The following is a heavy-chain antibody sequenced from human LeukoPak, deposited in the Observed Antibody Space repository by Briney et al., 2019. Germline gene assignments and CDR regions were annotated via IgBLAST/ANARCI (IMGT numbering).Heavy chain of an antibody. J-gene: IGHJ5*02. CDR2: IGTGGDT. V-gene: IGHV3-13*04. Sequence: PGGSLRLSCAASGFTFSSYDMHWVRQPAGEGLQWASGIGTGGDTYYAGSVKGRFTISRENAKNSLYLQMSSLRGDDTAVYFCARGSNLGFGPWGQGTLVTVSS. CDR1: GFTFSSYD. CDR3: ARGSNLGFGP. D-gene: IGHD5-24*01.